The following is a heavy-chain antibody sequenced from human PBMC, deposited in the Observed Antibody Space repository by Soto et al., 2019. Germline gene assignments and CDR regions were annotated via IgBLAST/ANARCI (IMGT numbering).Heavy chain of an antibody. CDR3: ARGGSDVYYGMDV. Sequence: GGSLRLSCAASGFTFSSYEMNWVRQAPGKGLEWVSYISSSGSTIYYADSVKGRFTISRDNAKNSLYLQMNGLRAEDTAVYYCARGGSDVYYGMDVWGQGTTVTVSS. V-gene: IGHV3-48*03. D-gene: IGHD3-16*01. CDR1: GFTFSSYE. CDR2: ISSSGSTI. J-gene: IGHJ6*02.